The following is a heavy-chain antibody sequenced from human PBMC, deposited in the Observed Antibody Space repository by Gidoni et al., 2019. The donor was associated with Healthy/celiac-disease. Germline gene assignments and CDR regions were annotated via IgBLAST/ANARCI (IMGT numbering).Heavy chain of an antibody. Sequence: EVQLVEYGGGSVQPGRSLRLSCAASGFTFDDYGMDWVRQAPGKGLGLVSGISWNSGSIGYADAVKGRFTISRDNAKSFLYLQMNSLRTEDTALYYCAKGQFRYYYLMDVWGQGTTVTVSS. CDR1: GFTFDDYG. V-gene: IGHV3-9*01. J-gene: IGHJ6*02. CDR3: AKGQFRYYYLMDV. CDR2: ISWNSGSI.